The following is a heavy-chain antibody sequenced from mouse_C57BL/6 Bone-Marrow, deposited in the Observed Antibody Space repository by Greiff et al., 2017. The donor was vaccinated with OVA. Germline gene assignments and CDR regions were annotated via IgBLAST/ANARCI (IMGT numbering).Heavy chain of an antibody. CDR1: GFTFSSYA. D-gene: IGHD4-1*01. V-gene: IGHV5-4*01. CDR3: ARDPLGPFAY. Sequence: DVHLVESGGGLVKPGGSLKLSCAASGFTFSSYAMSWVRQTPEKRLEWVATISDGGSYTYYPDNVKGRFTISRDNAKNNLYLQMSHLKSEDTAMYYCARDPLGPFAYWGQGTLVTVSA. J-gene: IGHJ3*01. CDR2: ISDGGSYT.